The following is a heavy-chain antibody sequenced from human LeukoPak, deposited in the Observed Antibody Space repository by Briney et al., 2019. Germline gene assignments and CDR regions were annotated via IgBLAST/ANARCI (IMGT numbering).Heavy chain of an antibody. D-gene: IGHD6-13*01. CDR3: AREGIRIAAAGTIDY. CDR2: ISTYNGNT. V-gene: IGHV1-18*01. Sequence: ASVKVSCKASGYTFSNYAINWVRQAPGQGLEWMGWISTYNGNTNYAQKLQDRVTMTTDTSTSTAYMELRSLRSDDTAMYYCAREGIRIAAAGTIDYWGRGTLVTVSS. J-gene: IGHJ4*02. CDR1: GYTFSNYA.